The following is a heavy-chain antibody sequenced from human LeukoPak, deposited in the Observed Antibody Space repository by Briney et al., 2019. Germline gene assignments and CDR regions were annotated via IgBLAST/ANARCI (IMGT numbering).Heavy chain of an antibody. V-gene: IGHV1-46*01. CDR1: GYTFIRYH. D-gene: IGHD1-26*01. CDR2: LKLYDGSI. J-gene: IGHJ6*02. Sequence: GASVKVSCKASGYTFIRYHMHWVRQAPGQGLEWIGVLKLYDGSISHAQKFQGRVTMTSDTSTSTVYMELSSLRSEDTAVYFCARDGGSFSYNMGVWGQGTTVTVSS. CDR3: ARDGGSFSYNMGV.